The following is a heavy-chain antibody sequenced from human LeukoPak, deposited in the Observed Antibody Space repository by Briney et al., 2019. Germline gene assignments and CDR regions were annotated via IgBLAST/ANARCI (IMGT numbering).Heavy chain of an antibody. J-gene: IGHJ4*02. V-gene: IGHV3-9*03. Sequence: GGSLRLSCAASGFTFDDYAMHWVRQAPGKGLEWVSGISWNSGSIGYADSVKGRFTISRDNAKNSLYLQMNSLRAEDMALYYCARAARLRYFDLGSDYWGQGTLVTVSS. CDR1: GFTFDDYA. CDR2: ISWNSGSI. CDR3: ARAARLRYFDLGSDY. D-gene: IGHD3-9*01.